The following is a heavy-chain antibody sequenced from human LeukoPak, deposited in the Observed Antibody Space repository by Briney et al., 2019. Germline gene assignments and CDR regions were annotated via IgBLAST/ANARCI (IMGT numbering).Heavy chain of an antibody. D-gene: IGHD3-22*01. CDR3: ARGGSSGYYPSWFDP. J-gene: IGHJ5*02. CDR2: ISGSGGST. CDR1: GFTFSGYA. V-gene: IGHV3-23*01. Sequence: QPGGSLRLSCAASGFTFSGYAMSWVRQAPGKGLEWVSAISGSGGSTYYADSVKGRFTISRDNSKNTLYLQMNSLRAEDTAVYYCARGGSSGYYPSWFDPWGQGTLVTVSS.